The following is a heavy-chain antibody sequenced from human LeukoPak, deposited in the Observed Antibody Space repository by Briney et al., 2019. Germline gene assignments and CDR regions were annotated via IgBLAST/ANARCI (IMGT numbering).Heavy chain of an antibody. D-gene: IGHD3-10*01. Sequence: GGSLRLSCAASGFTFSNYAMNWVRQAPGKGLEWVPSISGDGRYTYYADSVKGRFTFSRDNSKNTLYLQMNSLRAEDTAVYYCAKHCSDSGSYCYDYWGRGTLVTVSS. CDR1: GFTFSNYA. CDR2: ISGDGRYT. V-gene: IGHV3-23*01. J-gene: IGHJ4*02. CDR3: AKHCSDSGSYCYDY.